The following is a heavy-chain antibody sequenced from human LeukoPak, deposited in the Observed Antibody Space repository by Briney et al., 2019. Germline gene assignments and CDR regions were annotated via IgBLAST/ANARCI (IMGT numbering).Heavy chain of an antibody. J-gene: IGHJ4*02. CDR2: IKQDGSEK. CDR1: GFTFRSYW. Sequence: GGSLRLSCAASGFTFRSYWMSWVRQAPGKGLEWVANIKQDGSEKYYVDSVKGRFTISRDNAKNSLYLQMNSLRAEDTAVYYCARGQGYDFWSGYFHYWGQGTLVTVSS. CDR3: ARGQGYDFWSGYFHY. V-gene: IGHV3-7*01. D-gene: IGHD3-3*01.